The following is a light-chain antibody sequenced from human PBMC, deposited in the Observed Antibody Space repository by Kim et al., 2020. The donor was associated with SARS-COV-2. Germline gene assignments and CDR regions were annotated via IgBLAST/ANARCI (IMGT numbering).Light chain of an antibody. CDR1: KLGDKF. Sequence: SVSPGQTANITCSGDKLGDKFACWYQQKAGQSPVLVIYQDSKRPSGIPERFSGSNSGNTATLTISGTQAMDEADYYCQAWDTSTAVFGTGTKVTVL. J-gene: IGLJ1*01. CDR3: QAWDTSTAV. V-gene: IGLV3-1*01. CDR2: QDS.